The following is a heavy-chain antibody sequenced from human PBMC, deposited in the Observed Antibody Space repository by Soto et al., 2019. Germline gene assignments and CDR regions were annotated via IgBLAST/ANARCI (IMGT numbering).Heavy chain of an antibody. J-gene: IGHJ3*02. Sequence: SVKVSCKASGGTFSSYAISWVRQAPGQGLEWMGGIIPIFGTANYAQKFQGRVTITADKSTSTAYMELSSLRSEDTAVYYCASFLAGAPNAFDIWGQGTMVTVS. CDR1: GGTFSSYA. CDR2: IIPIFGTA. V-gene: IGHV1-69*06. CDR3: ASFLAGAPNAFDI. D-gene: IGHD1-26*01.